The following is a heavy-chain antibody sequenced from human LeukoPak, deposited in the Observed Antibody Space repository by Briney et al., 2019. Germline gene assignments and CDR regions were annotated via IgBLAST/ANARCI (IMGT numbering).Heavy chain of an antibody. CDR1: GFTFSNSN. J-gene: IGHJ4*02. Sequence: GGSLRLSCAASGFTFSNSNMNWVRQAPGKGLEWISYISSSGSTIDYADSVKGRFTLSRDNAKNTLYLQMNSLRAEDTAVYYCAREGGYSHAFDYWGQGTLVTVSS. D-gene: IGHD3-22*01. V-gene: IGHV3-48*04. CDR2: ISSSGSTI. CDR3: AREGGYSHAFDY.